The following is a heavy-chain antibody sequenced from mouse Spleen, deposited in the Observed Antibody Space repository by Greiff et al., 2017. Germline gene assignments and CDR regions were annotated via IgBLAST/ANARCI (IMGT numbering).Heavy chain of an antibody. CDR2: IWSGGST. J-gene: IGHJ4*01. Sequence: VNLVESGPGLVQPSQSLSITCTVSGFSFTSYGVHWVRQSPGKGLEWLGVIWSGGSTDYNAAFISRLSISKDNSKSQVFFKMNSLQANDAAIYYCGRESYRYDGYYALGYWGQGTSVTVSS. CDR1: GFSFTSYG. D-gene: IGHD2-14*01. V-gene: IGHV2-2*02. CDR3: GRESYRYDGYYALGY.